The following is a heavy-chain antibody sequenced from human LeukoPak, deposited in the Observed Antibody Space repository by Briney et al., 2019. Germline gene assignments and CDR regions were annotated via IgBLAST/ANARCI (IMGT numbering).Heavy chain of an antibody. CDR1: GGTFSSYA. Sequence: EASVKVSCKASGGTFSSYAISWVRQAPGQGLEWMGGIIPIFGTANYAQKFQGRVTITTDESTSTAYMELSSLRSEDTAVYYCARVRWLQNDAYFDYWGQGTLVTVSS. D-gene: IGHD5-24*01. V-gene: IGHV1-69*05. J-gene: IGHJ4*02. CDR2: IIPIFGTA. CDR3: ARVRWLQNDAYFDY.